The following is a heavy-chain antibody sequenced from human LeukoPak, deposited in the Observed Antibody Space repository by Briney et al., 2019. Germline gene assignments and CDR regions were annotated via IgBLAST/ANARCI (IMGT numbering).Heavy chain of an antibody. CDR2: INPNSGGT. D-gene: IGHD5-12*01. CDR3: ARVEGKAATMGG. Sequence: ASVKVSCKASGYTFTGYYMHWVRQAPGQGLEWMGWINPNSGGTNYAQKFQGRVTMTRDTSISTAYMELSRLRSDDTAVYYCARVEGKAATMGGWGQGTLVTVSS. J-gene: IGHJ4*02. V-gene: IGHV1-2*02. CDR1: GYTFTGYY.